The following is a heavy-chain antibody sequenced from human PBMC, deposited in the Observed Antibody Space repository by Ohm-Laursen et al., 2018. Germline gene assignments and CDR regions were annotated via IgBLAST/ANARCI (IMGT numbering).Heavy chain of an antibody. CDR2: ISGSGSRT. D-gene: IGHD2-15*01. J-gene: IGHJ3*02. CDR1: GFTFDNYG. V-gene: IGHV3-23*01. Sequence: SLRLSCAASGFTFDNYGMNWVRQAPGKGLEWVSGISGSGSRTYYADSVKGRFTISRDNSKNTVHLQMNSLRAEDTAVYYCAKVYYCSGGSCYSWELTNGFDIWGQGTMVTVSS. CDR3: AKVYYCSGGSCYSWELTNGFDI.